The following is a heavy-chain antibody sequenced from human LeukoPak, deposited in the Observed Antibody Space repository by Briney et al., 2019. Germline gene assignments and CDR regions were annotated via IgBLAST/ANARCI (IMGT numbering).Heavy chain of an antibody. V-gene: IGHV1-2*02. J-gene: IGHJ6*03. Sequence: ASVKVSCKASGYTFTGYYMHWVRQAPGQGLEWMGWINPNSGGTNYAQKFQGRVTMTRDTSISTAYMELSRLRSDDTAVYYCARVGKYSRTGYYYYMDVWGKGTTVTVSS. CDR1: GYTFTGYY. CDR2: INPNSGGT. CDR3: ARVGKYSRTGYYYYMDV. D-gene: IGHD6-6*01.